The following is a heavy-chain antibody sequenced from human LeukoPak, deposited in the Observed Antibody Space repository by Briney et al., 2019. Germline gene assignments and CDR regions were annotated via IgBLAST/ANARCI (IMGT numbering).Heavy chain of an antibody. CDR1: GDSISSGSYY. D-gene: IGHD3-3*01. J-gene: IGHJ6*03. Sequence: SQTLSLTCTVSGDSISSGSYYWSWIRQPAGKGLEWIGSIYYSGSTYYNPSLKSRVTISVDTSKNQFSLKLSSVTAADTAVYYCARVFRYTDFWSGYYTEGYYYYMDVWGKGTTVTVSS. CDR3: ARVFRYTDFWSGYYTEGYYYYMDV. CDR2: IYYSGST. V-gene: IGHV4-39*07.